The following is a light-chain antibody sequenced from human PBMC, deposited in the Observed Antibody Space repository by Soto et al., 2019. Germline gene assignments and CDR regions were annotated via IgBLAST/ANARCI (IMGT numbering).Light chain of an antibody. CDR2: WAS. V-gene: IGKV4-1*01. J-gene: IGKJ1*01. Sequence: IVLTQSPDSLAVSLGEMVTISFKPSQSVFDRSHQNKYLAWYQQKPGQPPKMLIYWASTRESGVPDRFSGSGSRTDFTLTISGLQSEDVAVYYCHQYNTSPQTFGQGTKVEIK. CDR1: QSVFDRSHQNKY. CDR3: HQYNTSPQT.